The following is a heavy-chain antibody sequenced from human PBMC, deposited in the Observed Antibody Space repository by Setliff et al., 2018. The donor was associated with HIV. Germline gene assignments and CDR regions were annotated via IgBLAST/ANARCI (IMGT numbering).Heavy chain of an antibody. J-gene: IGHJ6*03. V-gene: IGHV4-4*08. CDR1: GGSISSHY. D-gene: IGHD3-3*01. CDR3: ARCYYNFWSGYPLDYMDV. Sequence: SETLSLTCTVSGGSISSHYWSWIRQPPGKGLEWIGHIYTSGSTNYNPSLKSRVTMSVGTSKNQFSLRLSSVTAADTAVYYCARCYYNFWSGYPLDYMDVWGKGTTVTSP. CDR2: IYTSGST.